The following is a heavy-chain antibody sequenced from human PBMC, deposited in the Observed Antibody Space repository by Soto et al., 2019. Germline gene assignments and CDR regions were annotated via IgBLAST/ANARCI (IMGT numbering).Heavy chain of an antibody. CDR3: ARTTVTNDWFDP. V-gene: IGHV1-8*01. Sequence: QVQLVQSGAEVKKXXASVXXXXXXXGYTFTXYDINWVRQATGQGLEWMGWMNPNSGNTGYAQKFQGRVTMTRNTSISTAYMELSSLRSEDTAVYYCARTTVTNDWFDPWGQGTLVTVSS. D-gene: IGHD4-17*01. J-gene: IGHJ5*02. CDR2: MNPNSGNT. CDR1: GYTFTXYD.